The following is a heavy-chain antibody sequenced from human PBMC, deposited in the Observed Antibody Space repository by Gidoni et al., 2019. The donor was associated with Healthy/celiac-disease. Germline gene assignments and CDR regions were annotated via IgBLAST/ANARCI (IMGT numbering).Heavy chain of an antibody. CDR2: ISWDSGSI. D-gene: IGHD6-6*01. CDR3: AKDISSSDSPGAFDI. V-gene: IGHV3-9*01. Sequence: EVQLVASGGGLVQPGRSLRLSCAAAGFTFDDYAMHWVRQAPGKGLEWVSGISWDSGSIGYADSVKGRFTISRDNAKNSLYLQMNSLRAEDTALYYCAKDISSSDSPGAFDIWGQGTMVTVSS. CDR1: GFTFDDYA. J-gene: IGHJ3*02.